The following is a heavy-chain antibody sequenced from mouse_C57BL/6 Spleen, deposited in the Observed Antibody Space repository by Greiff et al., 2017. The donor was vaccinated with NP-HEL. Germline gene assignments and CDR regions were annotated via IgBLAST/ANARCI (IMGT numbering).Heavy chain of an antibody. V-gene: IGHV1-80*01. CDR2: IYPGDGDT. J-gene: IGHJ1*03. CDR1: GYAFSSYW. Sequence: QVQLKESGAELVKPGASVKISCKASGYAFSSYWMNWVKQRPGKGLEWIGQIYPGDGDTNYNGKFKGKATLTADKSSSTAYMQLSSLTSEDSAVYFCAKVDYYGSSYWYFDVWGTGTTVTVSS. D-gene: IGHD1-1*01. CDR3: AKVDYYGSSYWYFDV.